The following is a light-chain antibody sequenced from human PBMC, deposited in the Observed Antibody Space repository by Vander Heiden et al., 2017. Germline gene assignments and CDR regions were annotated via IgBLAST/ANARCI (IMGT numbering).Light chain of an antibody. Sequence: EIMLTQSPGTRASSPGERATLSCRASQGVSSSYLAWYQQKPGQAPRLLIYGASSRATGIPDRFSGSGSGTDFTLTISRLEPGDFAVYYCQQYGSSPPITFGPGTRVDI. CDR3: QQYGSSPPIT. CDR2: GAS. V-gene: IGKV3-20*01. CDR1: QGVSSSY. J-gene: IGKJ3*01.